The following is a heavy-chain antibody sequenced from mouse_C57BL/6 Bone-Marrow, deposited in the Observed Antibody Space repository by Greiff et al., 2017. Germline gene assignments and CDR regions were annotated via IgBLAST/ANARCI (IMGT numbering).Heavy chain of an antibody. V-gene: IGHV1-59*01. Sequence: QVQLQQPGAELVRPGTSVKLSCKASGYTFTSYWMHWVKQRPGQGLEWIGVIDPSDSYTNYNQKFKGKATLTVDTSSSTAYMQLSSLTSEDSAVYYCARGASHWGQGTSVTVSS. CDR3: ARGASH. J-gene: IGHJ4*01. CDR2: IDPSDSYT. CDR1: GYTFTSYW.